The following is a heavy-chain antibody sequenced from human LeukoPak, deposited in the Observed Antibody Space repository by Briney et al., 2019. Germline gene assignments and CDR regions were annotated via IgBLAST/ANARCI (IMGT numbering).Heavy chain of an antibody. V-gene: IGHV4-34*01. CDR1: GGSFSGYY. J-gene: IGHJ5*02. CDR2: INHSGGT. Sequence: SETLSLTCAVYGGSFSGYYWSWIRQPPGKGLEWIGEINHSGGTNYNPSLKSRVTISVDTSKNQFSLKVSTVTAADTAVYYCARDLLVPAAIENWFDPWGQGTLVTVSS. D-gene: IGHD2-2*01. CDR3: ARDLLVPAAIENWFDP.